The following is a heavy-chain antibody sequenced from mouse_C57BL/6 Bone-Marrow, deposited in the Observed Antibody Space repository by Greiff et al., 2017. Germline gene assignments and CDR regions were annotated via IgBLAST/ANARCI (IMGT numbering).Heavy chain of an antibody. CDR1: GYSFTSYY. J-gene: IGHJ3*01. D-gene: IGHD1-1*01. CDR3: ARSLYYYGSSLFAY. CDR2: IYPGSGNT. V-gene: IGHV1-66*01. Sequence: QVQLQQSGPELVKPGASVKISCKASGYSFTSYYIHWVQQRPGQGLEWIGWIYPGSGNTQYTEKFKGQATLTADTSSSTAYMQLSSLTSEDSAVYYCARSLYYYGSSLFAYWGQGTLVTVSA.